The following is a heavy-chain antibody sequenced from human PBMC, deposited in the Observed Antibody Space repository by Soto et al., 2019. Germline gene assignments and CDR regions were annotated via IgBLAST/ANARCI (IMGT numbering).Heavy chain of an antibody. CDR3: AKRRGDHSNYSWGIDV. CDR2: ISYDGSHK. Sequence: QVQLVQSGGGVVQPGRSLRLSCAASGFTFRNYGMHWVRQAPGKGLVWVTVISYDGSHKYYADSVKGRFTMSRDNSTNTVYLEMSSLRDEDRAVYYCAKRRGDHSNYSWGIDVWGQGTTVTVSS. CDR1: GFTFRNYG. D-gene: IGHD4-4*01. V-gene: IGHV3-30*18. J-gene: IGHJ6*02.